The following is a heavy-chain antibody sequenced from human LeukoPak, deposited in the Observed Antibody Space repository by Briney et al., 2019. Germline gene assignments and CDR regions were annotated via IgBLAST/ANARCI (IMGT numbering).Heavy chain of an antibody. CDR2: IYHSGST. CDR3: ARGSTEGYSSSRGGWFDP. V-gene: IGHV4-30-2*01. D-gene: IGHD6-13*01. CDR1: GGSISSGGYS. Sequence: SETLSLTCAVSGGSISSGGYSWSWIRQPPGKGLEWIGYIYHSGSTYYNPSLKSRVTISVDRSKNQFSLKLSSVTAADTAVYYCARGSTEGYSSSRGGWFDPWGQGTLVTVSS. J-gene: IGHJ5*02.